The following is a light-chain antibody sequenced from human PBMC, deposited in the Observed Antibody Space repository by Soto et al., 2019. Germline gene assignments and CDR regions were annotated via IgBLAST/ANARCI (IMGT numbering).Light chain of an antibody. Sequence: QSVVAQPPSVSGSPGQAVTITCTGTSSDVGSYNFLSWYQRTPGTGPKTMIYEVSNRPSGLPARCSGSRPGSTAALTISGLQAEDEAEYYCSLYTSDSTYVFGTGTKVTVL. CDR1: SSDVGSYNF. V-gene: IGLV2-18*01. CDR3: SLYTSDSTYV. CDR2: EVS. J-gene: IGLJ1*01.